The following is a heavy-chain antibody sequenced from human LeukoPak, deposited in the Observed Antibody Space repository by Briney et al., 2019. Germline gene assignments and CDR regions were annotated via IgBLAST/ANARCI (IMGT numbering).Heavy chain of an antibody. CDR1: GFTFSSYA. CDR2: ISSNGGST. CDR3: ARAGRNDASLGMDV. J-gene: IGHJ6*02. D-gene: IGHD1-1*01. V-gene: IGHV3-64*01. Sequence: GGCLRLSCVAPGFTFSSYAMHWVRQAPGKGLEYVSGISSNGGSTYYANSVKDRFNISRDNSKHTLYLQMGSLRAEDMAAYHCARAGRNDASLGMDVWGQGTTVTVSS.